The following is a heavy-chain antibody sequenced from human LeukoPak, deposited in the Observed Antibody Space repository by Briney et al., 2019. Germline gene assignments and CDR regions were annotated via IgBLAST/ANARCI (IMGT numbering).Heavy chain of an antibody. D-gene: IGHD4-17*01. Sequence: GGSLRLSCAASGFTFSSYAMHWVRQAPGKGLEWVAVISYDGSNKYYADSVKGRFTISRDNSKNTLYLQMNSLRAEDTAVYYCARVYGDYVKGPRWAFDIWGQGTMVTVSS. J-gene: IGHJ3*02. CDR1: GFTFSSYA. V-gene: IGHV3-30*14. CDR3: ARVYGDYVKGPRWAFDI. CDR2: ISYDGSNK.